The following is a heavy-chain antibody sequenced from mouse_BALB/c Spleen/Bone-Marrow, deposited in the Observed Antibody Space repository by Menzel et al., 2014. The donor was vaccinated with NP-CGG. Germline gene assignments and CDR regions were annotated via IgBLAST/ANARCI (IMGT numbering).Heavy chain of an antibody. CDR1: GYSITSGYY. V-gene: IGHV3-6*02. Sequence: VQLKESGPGPVKPSQSLSLTCSVTGYSITSGYYWNWIRQFPGNKLEWMGYKSYDGSNNYNPSLKNRMSIIRDTSKDQFFLKLNSVTTEDTGTYYCARDRGHYFDYWGQGTTLTVSS. D-gene: IGHD3-1*01. J-gene: IGHJ2*01. CDR2: KSYDGSN. CDR3: ARDRGHYFDY.